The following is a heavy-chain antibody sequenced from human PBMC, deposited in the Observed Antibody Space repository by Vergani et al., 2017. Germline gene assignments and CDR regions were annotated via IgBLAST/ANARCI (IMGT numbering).Heavy chain of an antibody. CDR2: ISYDGSNK. CDR3: AKDVVLRYFDWLFQEEYYFDY. CDR1: GFTFSSYG. D-gene: IGHD3-9*01. J-gene: IGHJ4*02. V-gene: IGHV3-30*18. Sequence: QVQLVESGGGVVQPGRSLRLSCAASGFTFSSYGMHWVRQAPGKGLEWVAVISYDGSNKYYADSVKGRFTISRDNSKNTLYLQMNSLRAEDTAVYYCAKDVVLRYFDWLFQEEYYFDYWGQGTLVTVSS.